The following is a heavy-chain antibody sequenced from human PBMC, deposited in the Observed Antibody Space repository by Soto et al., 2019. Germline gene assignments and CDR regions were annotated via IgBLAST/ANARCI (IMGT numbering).Heavy chain of an antibody. CDR1: GGSISGYF. V-gene: IGHV4-59*01. J-gene: IGHJ4*02. CDR2: ISHSGGT. D-gene: IGHD1-26*01. CDR3: ARDWLVGPSRGSDF. Sequence: QVQLQESGPGLVKPSETLSLTCTVSGGSISGYFWTWIRQSPGRGLEWIGYISHSGGTNSNPSLQSRVTISLDTSKNQFSLRLSSVTAADTAVYYCARDWLVGPSRGSDFWGQGTLVTVSS.